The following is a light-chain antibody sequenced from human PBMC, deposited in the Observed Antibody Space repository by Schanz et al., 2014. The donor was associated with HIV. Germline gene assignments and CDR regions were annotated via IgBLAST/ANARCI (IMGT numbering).Light chain of an antibody. J-gene: IGKJ4*01. CDR2: TAS. CDR1: QSISSH. CDR3: LQHNSYPPLT. Sequence: DIQMTQSPSSLSASVGDRVTITCRASQSISSHLNWYQQNPGKAPKLLVYTASSLHSGVPSRFSGSGSGTEFTLTISSLQPEDFATYYCLQHNSYPPLTFGGGTKVEIK. V-gene: IGKV1-17*01.